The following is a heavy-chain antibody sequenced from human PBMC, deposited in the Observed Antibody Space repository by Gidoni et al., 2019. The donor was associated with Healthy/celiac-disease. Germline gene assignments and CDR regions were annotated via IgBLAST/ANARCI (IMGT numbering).Heavy chain of an antibody. CDR1: GSSFTSYW. Sequence: EVQLVQSGAEVKKPGGSLQISCKGSGSSFTSYWIGWVRQMPGKGREWMGFIYPGDSDTRYSPSFQGQVTISADKTISTAYLQWSSLKAADTAMYYCARRVGDSSGYHDAFDIWGQGTMVTVSS. CDR3: ARRVGDSSGYHDAFDI. D-gene: IGHD3-22*01. J-gene: IGHJ3*02. CDR2: IYPGDSDT. V-gene: IGHV5-51*01.